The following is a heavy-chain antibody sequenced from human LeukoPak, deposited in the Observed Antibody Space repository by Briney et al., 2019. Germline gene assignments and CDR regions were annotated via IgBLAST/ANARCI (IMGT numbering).Heavy chain of an antibody. CDR3: ARRIVGATNFDY. J-gene: IGHJ4*02. CDR2: IYYSGST. CDR1: GGSISSSSYY. D-gene: IGHD1-26*01. Sequence: SETLSLTCTVSGGSISSSSYYWGWIRQPPGKGLEWIGSIYYSGSTYYNPSLKSRVTISVDTSKNQFSLKLSSVTAADTAVYYCARRIVGATNFDYWGQGTLVTVSS. V-gene: IGHV4-39*07.